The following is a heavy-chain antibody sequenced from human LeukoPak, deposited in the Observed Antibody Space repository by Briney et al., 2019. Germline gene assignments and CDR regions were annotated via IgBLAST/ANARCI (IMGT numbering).Heavy chain of an antibody. D-gene: IGHD3-22*01. CDR2: IRYDGSNK. J-gene: IGHJ4*02. Sequence: GGSLRLSCAASGFTFSSYGMHWVRQAPGKGLEWVAFIRYDGSNKYYADSVKGRFTISRDNAKNSLYLQMNSLRAEDTAVYYCARGGYYDSSGYYGYWGQGTLVTVSS. V-gene: IGHV3-30*02. CDR1: GFTFSSYG. CDR3: ARGGYYDSSGYYGY.